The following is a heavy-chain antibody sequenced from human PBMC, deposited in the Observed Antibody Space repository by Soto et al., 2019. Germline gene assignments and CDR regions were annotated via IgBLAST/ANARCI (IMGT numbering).Heavy chain of an antibody. J-gene: IGHJ6*02. CDR1: GGCFGGYY. Sequence: SETLSLTSAVYGGCFGGYYWSWIRQPPGKWLEWIGEINHSGSTNYNPSLKSRVTISVDTAKNQFSLKLSSVTAADTAVYYFARDSGYSYGYRSRHYGMDVWGQGSTVTVSS. CDR3: ARDSGYSYGYRSRHYGMDV. CDR2: INHSGST. V-gene: IGHV4-34*01. D-gene: IGHD5-18*01.